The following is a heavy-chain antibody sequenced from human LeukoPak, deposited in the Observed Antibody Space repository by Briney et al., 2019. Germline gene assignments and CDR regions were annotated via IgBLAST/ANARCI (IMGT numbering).Heavy chain of an antibody. CDR3: VRQFVS. CDR2: ASGSGSTV. Sequence: PGGSLRLSCAASGFTFGDHIMNWVRQLPGKRLEWVAYASGSGSTVYYADSVKGRFTVSRDNGKSSLYLQMNSLRVEDTALYYCVRQFVSWGQGTLVTVSS. CDR1: GFTFGDHI. V-gene: IGHV3-48*01. J-gene: IGHJ4*02.